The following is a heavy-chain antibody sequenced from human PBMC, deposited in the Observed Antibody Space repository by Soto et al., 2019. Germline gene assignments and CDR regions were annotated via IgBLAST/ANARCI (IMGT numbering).Heavy chain of an antibody. CDR3: AKRGGGGWYNETYLDY. V-gene: IGHV3-30*18. J-gene: IGHJ4*02. Sequence: GGSLRLSCAASGFTFSSYGLHWVRQAPGKGLEWVAVISYDGSNKYYADSVKGRFTISRDNSKNTLYLQMNSLRAEDTAVYYCAKRGGGGWYNETYLDYWGQGTLVTVSS. CDR2: ISYDGSNK. CDR1: GFTFSSYG. D-gene: IGHD6-19*01.